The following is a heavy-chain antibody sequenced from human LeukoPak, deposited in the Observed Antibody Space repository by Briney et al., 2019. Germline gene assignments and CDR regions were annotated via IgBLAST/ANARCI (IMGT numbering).Heavy chain of an antibody. CDR2: IYPGDSDT. J-gene: IGHJ6*02. CDR3: ARLEAGPGISYYYGMDV. CDR1: GYIFTNYW. Sequence: GEYLEISCKGSGYIFTNYWIGWVRPMPGKGLEWMGMIYPGDSDTKYTPSFQGQVNFSIDKSTSSAYLRCSSLKASDTAIYYCARLEAGPGISYYYGMDVWGQGTTVTVSS. V-gene: IGHV5-51*01. D-gene: IGHD6-19*01.